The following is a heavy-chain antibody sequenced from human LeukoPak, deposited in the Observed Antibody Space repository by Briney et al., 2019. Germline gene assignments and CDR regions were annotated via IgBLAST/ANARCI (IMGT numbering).Heavy chain of an antibody. CDR1: GGSISSYY. Sequence: PSETLSLTCTVSGGSISSYYWSWIRQPAGKGLEWIGRIYTSGRTNYNPSLKSRVTMSVDMSKKQFSLKLSSVTAADTAVYYCARDPQLGPFDYWGQGTLVTVSS. CDR3: ARDPQLGPFDY. CDR2: IYTSGRT. J-gene: IGHJ4*02. V-gene: IGHV4-4*07. D-gene: IGHD6-6*01.